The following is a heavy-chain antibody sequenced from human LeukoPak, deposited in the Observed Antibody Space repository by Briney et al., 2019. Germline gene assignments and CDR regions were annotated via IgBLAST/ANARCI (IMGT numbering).Heavy chain of an antibody. V-gene: IGHV4-30-4*07. CDR2: IYYSGST. D-gene: IGHD2-21*01. CDR1: GGSISSGGYS. Sequence: PSETLSLTCTVSGGSISSGGYSWSWIRQPPGKGLEWIGYIYYSGSTYYNPSLKSRVTISVDTSKNQFSLKLSSVTAADTAVYYCAREVMRSSFDYWGQGTLVTVS. CDR3: AREVMRSSFDY. J-gene: IGHJ4*02.